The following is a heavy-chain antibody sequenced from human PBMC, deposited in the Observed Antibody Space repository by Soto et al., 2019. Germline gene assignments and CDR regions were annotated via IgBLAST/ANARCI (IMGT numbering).Heavy chain of an antibody. V-gene: IGHV3-74*01. CDR1: GSTFSSHW. CDR2: INAGGNST. CDR3: ARAGGADF. Sequence: GGSLRLSCAASGSTFSSHWMHWVRQAAGKGLAWVSRINAGGNSTSYADSVKGRFTISRDNAKNTVYLQMNSLRAEDTAVYYCARAGGADFWGQGTVVTVSS. J-gene: IGHJ4*02. D-gene: IGHD3-10*01.